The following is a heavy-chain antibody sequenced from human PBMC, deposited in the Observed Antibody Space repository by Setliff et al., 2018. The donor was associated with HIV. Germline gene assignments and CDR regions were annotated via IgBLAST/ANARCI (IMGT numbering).Heavy chain of an antibody. CDR1: GLSLSTSGVG. CDR3: AYSGRQLRGPYFDF. J-gene: IGHJ4*02. D-gene: IGHD1-1*01. CDR2: IYWNNNK. V-gene: IGHV2-5*01. Sequence: SGPTLVNPTQTLMLTCTFSGLSLSTSGVGVGWIRQSPGKALEWLAFIYWNNNKHYSTSLKSRLTVTKDTSKNRVVFTMTNMDPVDTATYYCAYSGRQLRGPYFDFWGQGTPFTVSS.